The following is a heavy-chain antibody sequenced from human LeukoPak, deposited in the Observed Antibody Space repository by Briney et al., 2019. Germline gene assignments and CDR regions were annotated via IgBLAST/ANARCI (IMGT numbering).Heavy chain of an antibody. V-gene: IGHV5-51*01. Sequence: GESLKISCKGSEYSFATYWIGWVRQMPGQGPEWMGITFPGDSDTRYSPSFQGQVTISADKSISTAYLQWSSLKASDTAIYYCASEYCSGGNCYFDYWGQGTLVTVSS. J-gene: IGHJ4*02. CDR1: EYSFATYW. CDR2: TFPGDSDT. CDR3: ASEYCSGGNCYFDY. D-gene: IGHD2-15*01.